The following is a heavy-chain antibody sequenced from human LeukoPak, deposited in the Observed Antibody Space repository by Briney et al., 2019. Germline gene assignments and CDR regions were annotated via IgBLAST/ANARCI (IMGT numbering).Heavy chain of an antibody. Sequence: GGSLRLSCAASGFTFDDYAMHWVRQAPGKGLEWVSGISWNSGSIGYADSVKGRFTISRDNAKNSLYLQMNGLRAEDTALYYCAKDIDAYYHYYGMDVWGQGPTVTVSS. V-gene: IGHV3-9*01. CDR1: GFTFDDYA. CDR3: AKDIDAYYHYYGMDV. J-gene: IGHJ6*02. CDR2: ISWNSGSI. D-gene: IGHD3-9*01.